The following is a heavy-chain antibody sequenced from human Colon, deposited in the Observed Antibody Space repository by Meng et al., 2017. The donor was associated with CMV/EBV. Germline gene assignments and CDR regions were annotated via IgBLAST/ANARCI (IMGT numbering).Heavy chain of an antibody. Sequence: EASGYNFMNAGINWVRQAPGQELEWVGWISPYNNKNSAQNLRDRITLSTDTSTNTAYMELRSLRSDDTALYYCARGGVLSFGETEDYWGQGTLVTVSS. CDR2: ISPYNNK. J-gene: IGHJ4*02. D-gene: IGHD3-10*01. CDR1: GYNFMNAG. CDR3: ARGGVLSFGETEDY. V-gene: IGHV1-18*01.